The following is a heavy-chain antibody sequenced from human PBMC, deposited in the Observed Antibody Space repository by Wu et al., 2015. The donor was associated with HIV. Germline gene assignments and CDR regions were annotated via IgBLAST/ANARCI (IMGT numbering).Heavy chain of an antibody. CDR1: GDTFNKYS. Sequence: QARLMQSADVMSLPGSSVKVSCKASGDTFNKYSFSWVRRAPGQRPEWMGRVIPVFATSNYARKFEGRVTITADDSTSTVYMEMSSLRSDDTAVYYCVRDQQWPTQYYHYYGMDVWGQGTTVTVSS. J-gene: IGHJ6*02. CDR2: VIPVFATS. CDR3: VRDQQWPTQYYHYYGMDV. D-gene: IGHD6-19*01. V-gene: IGHV1-69*13.